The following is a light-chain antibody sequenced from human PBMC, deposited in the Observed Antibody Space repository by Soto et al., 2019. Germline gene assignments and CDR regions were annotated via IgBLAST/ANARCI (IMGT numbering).Light chain of an antibody. V-gene: IGKV3-15*01. CDR3: QQYNNWPKSGR. CDR1: QSVSSN. J-gene: IGKJ1*01. Sequence: EIGFTHALSTLSTSPFYRATLSFRAIQSVSSNLAWYQQKPGQAPRLLIYGASTRATGIPDRFSGSGSGTEFTLTISSLYAEDFAVYYCQQYNNWPKSGRLGQGTKLDIK. CDR2: GAS.